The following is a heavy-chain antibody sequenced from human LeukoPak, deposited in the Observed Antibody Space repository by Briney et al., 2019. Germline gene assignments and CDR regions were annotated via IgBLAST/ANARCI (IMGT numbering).Heavy chain of an antibody. J-gene: IGHJ6*03. CDR3: AREWYSMDV. CDR1: GFTFSSCE. Sequence: GGSLRLSRAASGFTFSSCEMNWVRQAPGKGLEWVSYISSGGSTIYYADSVKGRFTISRDNAKNSLYLQMNSLRAEDTAVYYCAREWYSMDVWGKGTTVTVSS. V-gene: IGHV3-48*03. CDR2: ISSGGSTI. D-gene: IGHD1-26*01.